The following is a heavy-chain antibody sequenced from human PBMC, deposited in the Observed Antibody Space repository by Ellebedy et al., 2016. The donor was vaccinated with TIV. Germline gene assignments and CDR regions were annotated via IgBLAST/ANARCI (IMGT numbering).Heavy chain of an antibody. CDR2: ISSNGVNT. D-gene: IGHD1-14*01. CDR1: GFTFSNYA. J-gene: IGHJ4*02. V-gene: IGHV3-64D*06. CDR3: VNTEYTSLVD. Sequence: GESLKISCAASGFTFSNYAMPWVRQAPGKGLEWVSAISSNGVNTYYADSVKGRFTISRDNSKNTLYLEVTSLRVEDATVSYCVNTEYTSLVDWGQGTLVTVSS.